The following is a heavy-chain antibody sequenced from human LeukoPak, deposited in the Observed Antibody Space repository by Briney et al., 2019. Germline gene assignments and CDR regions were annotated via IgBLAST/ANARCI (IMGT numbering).Heavy chain of an antibody. J-gene: IGHJ4*02. CDR3: AKRGVVIRGILVIGYHQEAYHYDF. CDR2: FIESSGSA. D-gene: IGHD3-10*01. CDR1: GFTLDSHA. Sequence: GGSLRLSCAASGFTLDSHAMSWVRQAPGKGLEWISTFIESSGSAHYADSVKGRFTISRDISKNTLYLQMNSLRAEDTAVYFCAKRGVVIRGILVIGYHQEAYHYDFWGQGVLVTVSS. V-gene: IGHV3-23*01.